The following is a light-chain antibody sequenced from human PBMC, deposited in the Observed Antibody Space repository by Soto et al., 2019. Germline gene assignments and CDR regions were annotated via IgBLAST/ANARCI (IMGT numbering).Light chain of an antibody. CDR2: DAS. J-gene: IGKJ1*01. CDR1: QSISYR. Sequence: DIQMTQSPSTLSASVGDRVTITCRASQSISYRLAWYQQKPGKAPKLLIYDASNLESGVPSTFSGSGSGTEFTLTITSLQPDDFATYYCQQYNSYSWTFGQGTKVDIK. CDR3: QQYNSYSWT. V-gene: IGKV1-5*01.